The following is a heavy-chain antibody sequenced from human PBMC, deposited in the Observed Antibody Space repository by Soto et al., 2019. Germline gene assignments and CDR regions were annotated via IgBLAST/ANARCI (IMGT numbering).Heavy chain of an antibody. CDR2: IYPGDSDT. J-gene: IGHJ3*02. CDR3: ARPYGELLPYDAFDI. V-gene: IGHV5-51*01. D-gene: IGHD3-10*01. Sequence: PGESLKISCKGSGYSFTSYWIGWVRQMPGKGLEWMGIIYPGDSDTRYSPSFQGQVAISADKSISTAYLQWSSLKASDTAMYYCARPYGELLPYDAFDIWGQGTMVTVSS. CDR1: GYSFTSYW.